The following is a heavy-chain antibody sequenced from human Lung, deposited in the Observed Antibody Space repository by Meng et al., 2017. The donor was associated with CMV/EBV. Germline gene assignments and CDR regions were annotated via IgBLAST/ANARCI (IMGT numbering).Heavy chain of an antibody. J-gene: IGHJ4*02. CDR3: ARARSPTHFDY. CDR2: IGTVGDT. V-gene: IGHV3-13*01. Sequence: GESXKISCTASGFTFSTYDFHWVRQPTGKGLEWVSSIGTVGDTYSIGSVKGRFITSREGAKNSVYLQMNGLRDGDTGLYYCARARSPTHFDYWGQGALVTVSS. CDR1: GFTFSTYD.